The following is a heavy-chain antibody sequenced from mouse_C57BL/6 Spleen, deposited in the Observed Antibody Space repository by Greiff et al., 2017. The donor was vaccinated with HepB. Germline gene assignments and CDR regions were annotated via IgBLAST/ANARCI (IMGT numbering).Heavy chain of an antibody. CDR3: ARNYYGSSYVED. CDR1: GYTFTSYW. V-gene: IGHV1-59*01. J-gene: IGHJ2*01. D-gene: IGHD1-1*01. Sequence: VQLQQPGAELVRPGTSVKLSCKASGYTFTSYWMHWVKQRPGQGLEWIGVIDPSDSYTNYNQKFKGKATLTVDTSSSTAYMQLSSLTSEDSAVYYCARNYYGSSYVEDWGQGTTLTVSS. CDR2: IDPSDSYT.